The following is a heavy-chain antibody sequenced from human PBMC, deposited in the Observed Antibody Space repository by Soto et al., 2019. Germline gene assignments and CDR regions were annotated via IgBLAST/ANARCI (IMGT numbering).Heavy chain of an antibody. V-gene: IGHV4-59*08. CDR3: ARHALSIVATLDY. CDR1: GGSISSYY. CDR2: IYYSGST. D-gene: IGHD5-12*01. Sequence: SETLSLTCTVPGGSISSYYWSWIRQPPGKGLEWIGYIYYSGSTNYNPSNKSRVTISVDTSKNQFSLKLSSVTAADTAVYYCARHALSIVATLDYWGQGTLVTVS. J-gene: IGHJ4*02.